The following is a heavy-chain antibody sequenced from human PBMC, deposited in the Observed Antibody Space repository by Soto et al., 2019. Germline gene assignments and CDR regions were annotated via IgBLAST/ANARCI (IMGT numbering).Heavy chain of an antibody. J-gene: IGHJ5*02. Sequence: PSATLCLTSSVSDDYLSNLDYFLAWIRQPPGQALEYIGYIYKSATTYYNPSFESRVAISVDTSKSQFSLNVTSVTAADTAVYFWARGRYCLTGRCFPNWFDAWGQGALVPFSS. CDR1: DDYLSNLDYF. V-gene: IGHV4-30-4*01. CDR2: IYKSATT. CDR3: ARGRYCLTGRCFPNWFDA. D-gene: IGHD7-27*01.